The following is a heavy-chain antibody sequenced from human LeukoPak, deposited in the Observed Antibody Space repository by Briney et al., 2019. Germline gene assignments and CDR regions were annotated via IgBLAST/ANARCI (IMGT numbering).Heavy chain of an antibody. V-gene: IGHV3-23*01. D-gene: IGHD6-19*01. CDR2: ISGSGGST. J-gene: IGHJ4*02. CDR1: GFTFSSYA. CDR3: ARYSSDYFDY. Sequence: GGSLRLSCAAPGFTFSSYAMSWVRQAPGKGLEWVSAISGSGGSTYYADSVKGRFTISRDNSKNALYLQMNSLRAEDTAVYYCARYSSDYFDYWGQGTLVTVSS.